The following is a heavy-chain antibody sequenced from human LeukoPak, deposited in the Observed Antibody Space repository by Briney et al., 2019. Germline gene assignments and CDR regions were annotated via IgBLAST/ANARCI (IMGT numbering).Heavy chain of an antibody. D-gene: IGHD5-24*01. CDR1: GYTFTSYG. Sequence: ASVKVSCKASGYTFTSYGISWVRQAPGQGLEWMGWISAYNGNTNYAQKLQGRVTMTTDTSTSTAYMELRSLRSDATAVYYCAGGLQGGNWFDPWGQGTLVTVSS. CDR2: ISAYNGNT. CDR3: AGGLQGGNWFDP. J-gene: IGHJ5*02. V-gene: IGHV1-18*01.